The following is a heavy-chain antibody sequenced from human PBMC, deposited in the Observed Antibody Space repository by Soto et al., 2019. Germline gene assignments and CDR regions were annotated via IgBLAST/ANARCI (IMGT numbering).Heavy chain of an antibody. CDR2: INPNSGGT. CDR1: GYTFTGYY. Sequence: ASVKVSCKASGYTFTGYYMHWVRQAPGQGLEWMGWINPNSGGTNYAQKFQGWVTMSVDTSKSQFSLKLTSVTAADTAVYYCARGEDAFFYYGLDVWGQGITVTVSS. J-gene: IGHJ6*02. CDR3: ARGEDAFFYYGLDV. V-gene: IGHV1-2*04.